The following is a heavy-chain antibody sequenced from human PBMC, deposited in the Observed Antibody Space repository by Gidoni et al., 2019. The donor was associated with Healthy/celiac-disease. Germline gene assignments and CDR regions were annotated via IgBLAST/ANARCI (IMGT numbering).Heavy chain of an antibody. Sequence: EVQLLESGGGLVQPGGSLILSCAASCFPCSSYATSWVRQAPGKGLEWVSAISGRGGSTYYADSVKGRFTISRDNSKNTLYLQMNSLRAEDTAVYYCAKDKRSMTPGGMDVWGQGTTVTVSS. D-gene: IGHD4-4*01. V-gene: IGHV3-23*01. CDR3: AKDKRSMTPGGMDV. J-gene: IGHJ6*02. CDR2: ISGRGGST. CDR1: CFPCSSYA.